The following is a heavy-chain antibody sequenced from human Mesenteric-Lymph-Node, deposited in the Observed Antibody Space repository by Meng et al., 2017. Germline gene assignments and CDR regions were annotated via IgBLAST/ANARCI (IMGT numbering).Heavy chain of an antibody. Sequence: GSLRLSCAASGFTFSNYWMTWVRQAPGKGLEWVANINQGGGTKYYVDSVKGRCTVSRDDAKRSLYLQMNSLRAEDTAVYYCAREQWLVRNFDYWGQGTLVTVSS. CDR3: AREQWLVRNFDY. V-gene: IGHV3-7*01. D-gene: IGHD6-19*01. J-gene: IGHJ4*02. CDR2: INQGGGTK. CDR1: GFTFSNYW.